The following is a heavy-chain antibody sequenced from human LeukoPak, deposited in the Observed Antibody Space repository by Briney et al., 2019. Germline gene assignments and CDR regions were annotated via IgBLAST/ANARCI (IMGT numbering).Heavy chain of an antibody. V-gene: IGHV3-7*01. D-gene: IGHD1-7*01. CDR2: IKQDGSER. CDR3: ARGWNYAFRFDY. J-gene: IGHJ4*02. Sequence: GGSLRLSCAASGFTFSDYWMTCVRQAPGKGLEWVAHIKQDGSERYYGDSVKGRFTISRDNAKNLVYLQMNSLGAEDTAIYYCARGWNYAFRFDYWGQGTLVTVSS. CDR1: GFTFSDYW.